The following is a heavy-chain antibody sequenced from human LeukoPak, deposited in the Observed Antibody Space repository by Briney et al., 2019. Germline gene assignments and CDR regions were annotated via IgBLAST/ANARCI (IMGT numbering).Heavy chain of an antibody. J-gene: IGHJ2*01. Sequence: SETLSLTCTVSGGPISSYYWSWIRQPPGKGLEWIGYIYYSGSTNYNPSLKSRVTISVDTSKNQFSLRLSSVTAADTAVYYCAGAHDLPQFDLWGRGTLVTVSS. CDR3: AGAHDLPQFDL. D-gene: IGHD1-1*01. V-gene: IGHV4-59*01. CDR2: IYYSGST. CDR1: GGPISSYY.